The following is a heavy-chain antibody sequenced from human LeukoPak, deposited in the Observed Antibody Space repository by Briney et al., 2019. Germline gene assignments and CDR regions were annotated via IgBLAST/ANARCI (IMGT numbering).Heavy chain of an antibody. Sequence: SETLSLTCTVSVGSISGYYWKWIRQPLWKGLEWIGYIYYSGSTNYNPSLKSRVTISVDTSKNQFSLKLSSVTAADTAVYYCARRISGDYGNWLDPWGQGTLVNVSS. CDR1: VGSISGYY. D-gene: IGHD4-17*01. V-gene: IGHV4-59*01. CDR3: ARRISGDYGNWLDP. CDR2: IYYSGST. J-gene: IGHJ5*02.